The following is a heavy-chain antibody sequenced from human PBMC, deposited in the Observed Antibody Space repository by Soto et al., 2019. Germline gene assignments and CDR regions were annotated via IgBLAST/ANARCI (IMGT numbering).Heavy chain of an antibody. J-gene: IGHJ4*02. Sequence: SETLSLTCAVSGGSISSGGYSWSWIRQPPGKGLEWIGYIYHSGSTYYNPSLKSRVTISVDRSKNQFSLKLSSVTAADTAVYYCARGDCSGGSCYLTHWGQGTLVTVSS. V-gene: IGHV4-30-2*01. D-gene: IGHD2-15*01. CDR3: ARGDCSGGSCYLTH. CDR1: GGSISSGGYS. CDR2: IYHSGST.